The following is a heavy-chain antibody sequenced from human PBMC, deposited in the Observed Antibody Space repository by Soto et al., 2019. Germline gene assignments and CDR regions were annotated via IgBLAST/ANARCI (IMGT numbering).Heavy chain of an antibody. CDR3: ARGLRIAVAGRGFDY. Sequence: SETLSLTCAVYGGSFSGYYWSWIRQPPGKGLEWIGEINHSGSTNYNPSLKSRVTISVDTSKNQFSLKLSSVTAADTAVYYCARGLRIAVAGRGFDYWGQGTLVTVSS. J-gene: IGHJ4*02. D-gene: IGHD6-19*01. V-gene: IGHV4-34*01. CDR1: GGSFSGYY. CDR2: INHSGST.